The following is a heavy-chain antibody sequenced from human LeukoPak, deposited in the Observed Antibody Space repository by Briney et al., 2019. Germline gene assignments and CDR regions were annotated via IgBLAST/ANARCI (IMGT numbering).Heavy chain of an antibody. CDR1: GFTFSSSW. CDR2: INSDGSPT. D-gene: IGHD4-23*01. V-gene: IGHV3-74*01. Sequence: PPGGSLRLSCAASGFTFSSSWMPWVRQVPGEGLEWVSRINSDGSPTDYADSVKGRFTIFTDNAKNTVYLQMNSLRAGDTAVYYCARAGNFRFDYWGQGSLVTVSS. J-gene: IGHJ4*02. CDR3: ARAGNFRFDY.